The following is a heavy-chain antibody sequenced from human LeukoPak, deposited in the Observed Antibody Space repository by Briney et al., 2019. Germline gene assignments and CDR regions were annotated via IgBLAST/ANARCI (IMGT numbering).Heavy chain of an antibody. CDR1: GFTFDDYA. CDR2: ISWNSGSI. D-gene: IGHD2-2*01. V-gene: IGHV3-9*01. Sequence: PGRSLRPSCAASGFTFDDYAMHWVRQAPGKGLEWVSGISWNSGSIGYADSVKGRFTISRDNAKNSLYLQMNSLRAEDTAFYYCVKERSRTGYFDYWGQGTLVTVSS. J-gene: IGHJ4*02. CDR3: VKERSRTGYFDY.